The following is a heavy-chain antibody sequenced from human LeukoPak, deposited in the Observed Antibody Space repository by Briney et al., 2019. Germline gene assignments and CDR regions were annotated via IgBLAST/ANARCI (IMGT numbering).Heavy chain of an antibody. V-gene: IGHV5-51*01. CDR3: AGRAGGYDY. J-gene: IGHJ4*02. Sequence: GESLKISCKASGYSFANNWIGWVRQMPGKGLEWMGIMYPGDSDTRYSPSFQGQVTISADKSISTAYLHLGSLKASDTAIYFCAGRAGGYDYWGQGTLVTVSS. CDR1: GYSFANNW. D-gene: IGHD1-26*01. CDR2: MYPGDSDT.